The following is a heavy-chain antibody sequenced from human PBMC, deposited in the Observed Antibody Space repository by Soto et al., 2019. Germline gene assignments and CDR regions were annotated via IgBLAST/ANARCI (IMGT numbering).Heavy chain of an antibody. D-gene: IGHD3-10*01. Sequence: QVQLQESGPGLVKPSETLSLTCTVSGGSISSYYWSWIRKPPGKGLAWIGSIYYSGSTNYNPSLKSRVTISVDTSKNQFSRKLGCVTAADTAVYYCARVSYYGSGSYYNYYYGMDVWGQGTTVTVSS. CDR3: ARVSYYGSGSYYNYYYGMDV. J-gene: IGHJ6*02. CDR2: IYYSGST. V-gene: IGHV4-59*01. CDR1: GGSISSYY.